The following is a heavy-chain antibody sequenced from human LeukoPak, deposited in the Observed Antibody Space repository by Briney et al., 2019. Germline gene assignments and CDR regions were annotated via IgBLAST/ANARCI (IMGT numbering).Heavy chain of an antibody. CDR2: IYYSGST. V-gene: IGHV4-39*01. CDR1: GGSISSSSYY. J-gene: IGHJ5*02. D-gene: IGHD1-26*01. Sequence: SETLSLTCTVSGGSISSSSYYWGWIRQPPGKGLEWIGSIYYSGSTYYNPSLKSRVTISVDTSKNQFSLKLSSVTAADTAVYYCARGPFSIVGATLGPWFDPWGQGTLVTVSS. CDR3: ARGPFSIVGATLGPWFDP.